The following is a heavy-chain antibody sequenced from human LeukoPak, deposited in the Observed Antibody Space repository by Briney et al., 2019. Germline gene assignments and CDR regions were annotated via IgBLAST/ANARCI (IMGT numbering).Heavy chain of an antibody. V-gene: IGHV3-23*01. CDR3: ATSPYGDYDPSVDY. Sequence: GGSLRLSCAASGFTFSSYAMSWVRQAPGKGLEWVSAISGSGGSTYYADSVKGRFTISRDNSKNTLYLQMNSLRAEDTAVYYCATSPYGDYDPSVDYWGQGTLVTVSS. D-gene: IGHD4-17*01. J-gene: IGHJ4*02. CDR1: GFTFSSYA. CDR2: ISGSGGST.